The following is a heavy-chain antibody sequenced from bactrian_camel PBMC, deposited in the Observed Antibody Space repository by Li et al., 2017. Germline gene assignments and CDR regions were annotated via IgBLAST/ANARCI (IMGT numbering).Heavy chain of an antibody. J-gene: IGHJ6*01. CDR1: GYTHSIFSRTS. Sequence: HVQLVESGGGSVQAGGSLRLSCVVSGYTHSIFSRTSVGWFRQVPGKEREGVAAIIGGGAPIVYADSVKGRFTVSRDTVKSALYLQMNSLKPDDSAMYYCASENSPVGGIIDAIFGGRRFGYWGQGTQVTVS. CDR2: IIGGGAPI. D-gene: IGHD2*01. V-gene: IGHV3S54*01. CDR3: ASENSPVGGIIDAIFGGRRFGY.